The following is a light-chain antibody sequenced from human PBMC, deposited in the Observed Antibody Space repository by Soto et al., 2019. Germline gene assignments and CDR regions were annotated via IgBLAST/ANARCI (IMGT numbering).Light chain of an antibody. J-gene: IGKJ2*01. V-gene: IGKV3-15*01. Sequence: EIVMTQSPATLSVSPGERATVSCRASQSVSSNLAWYQQKPGQAPRLLIYDASTRATGIPARFSGSGSGTEFTLTISSLQSEDFVVYYCQQYNYWPYTFGQGTKVDIK. CDR1: QSVSSN. CDR2: DAS. CDR3: QQYNYWPYT.